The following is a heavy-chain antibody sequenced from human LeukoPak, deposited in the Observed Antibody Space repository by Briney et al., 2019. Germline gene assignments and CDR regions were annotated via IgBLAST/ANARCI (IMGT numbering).Heavy chain of an antibody. CDR2: ISAYDGNT. D-gene: IGHD6-13*01. Sequence: GASVKVSCKASGYTFTSYGISWVRQAPGQGLEWMGWISAYDGNTNYAQKLQGRVTMNTDTSTSTAYMELRSLRSDDTAVYYCARDRGWTSSSQGWFDPWGQGTLVTVSS. CDR1: GYTFTSYG. J-gene: IGHJ5*02. V-gene: IGHV1-18*01. CDR3: ARDRGWTSSSQGWFDP.